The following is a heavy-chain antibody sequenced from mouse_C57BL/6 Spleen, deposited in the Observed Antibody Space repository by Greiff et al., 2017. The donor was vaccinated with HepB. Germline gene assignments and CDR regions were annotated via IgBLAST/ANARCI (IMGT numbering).Heavy chain of an antibody. V-gene: IGHV1-80*01. J-gene: IGHJ2*01. D-gene: IGHD2-5*01. Sequence: VQLQQSGAELVKPGASVKISCKASGYAFSSYWMNWVKQRPGKGLEWIGQIYPGDGDTNYNGKFKGKATLTADKSSSTAYMQLSSLTSEDSAVYFCARADSNYNFDYWGQGTTLTVSS. CDR3: ARADSNYNFDY. CDR2: IYPGDGDT. CDR1: GYAFSSYW.